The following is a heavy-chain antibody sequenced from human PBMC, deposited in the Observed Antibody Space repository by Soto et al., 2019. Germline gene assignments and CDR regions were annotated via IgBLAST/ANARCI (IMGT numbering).Heavy chain of an antibody. Sequence: PSETLSLTCTVSGGSVSSGSYYWSWIRQPPGKGLEWIGYIYYSGSTNYNPSLKSRVTISVDTSKNQFSLKLSSVTAADTAVYYCARSAAAGNWFDPWGQGTLVTVSS. J-gene: IGHJ5*02. CDR3: ARSAAAGNWFDP. V-gene: IGHV4-61*01. CDR1: GGSVSSGSYY. CDR2: IYYSGST. D-gene: IGHD6-13*01.